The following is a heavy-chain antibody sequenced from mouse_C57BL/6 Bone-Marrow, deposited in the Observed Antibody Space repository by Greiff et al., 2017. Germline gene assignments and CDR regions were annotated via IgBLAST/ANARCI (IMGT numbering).Heavy chain of an antibody. CDR2: IDPSDSET. Sequence: VQLQQPGAELVRPGSSVKLSCKASGYTFTSYWMHWVKQRPIQGLEWIGNIDPSDSETHYNQKFKDKATLTVDKSSSTAYMELSSLTNEDSAVYYCTRGAQATAYWGQGTLVTVSA. J-gene: IGHJ3*01. D-gene: IGHD3-2*02. V-gene: IGHV1-52*01. CDR3: TRGAQATAY. CDR1: GYTFTSYW.